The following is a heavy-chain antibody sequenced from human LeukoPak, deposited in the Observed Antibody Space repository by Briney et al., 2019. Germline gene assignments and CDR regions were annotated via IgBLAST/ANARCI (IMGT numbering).Heavy chain of an antibody. CDR3: TTDWGSPGDY. J-gene: IGHJ4*02. CDR2: IDSKGASA. V-gene: IGHV3-74*01. Sequence: GGSLRLSCAASGFTFSSLTMHWVRQAPGKGLVWVSRIDSKGASATYADSVKGRFTVSRDNAKNTLYLQMHNLRVDDTAVYYCTTDWGSPGDYWGQGTLVTVSS. D-gene: IGHD3-10*01. CDR1: GFTFSSLT.